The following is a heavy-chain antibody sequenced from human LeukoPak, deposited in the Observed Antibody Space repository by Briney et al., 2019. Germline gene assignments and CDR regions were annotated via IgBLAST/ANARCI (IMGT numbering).Heavy chain of an antibody. V-gene: IGHV3-33*08. J-gene: IGHJ6*02. D-gene: IGHD3-10*01. CDR1: GFTFSSYG. Sequence: GGSLRLSCAASGFTFSSYGMHWVRQAPGKGLEWVAVIWYDGGNKYYADSVKGRFTISRDNSKNTLYLQMNSLRAEDTAVYYCARDREYYYGSGKSYYGMDVWGQGTTVTVSS. CDR2: IWYDGGNK. CDR3: ARDREYYYGSGKSYYGMDV.